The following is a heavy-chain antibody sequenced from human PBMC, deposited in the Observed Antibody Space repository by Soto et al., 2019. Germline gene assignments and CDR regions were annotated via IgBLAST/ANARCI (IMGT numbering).Heavy chain of an antibody. D-gene: IGHD1-1*01. CDR3: AGIAFYNGSSRSDL. CDR1: GGSIRNMKYY. CDR2: VYYDGDA. J-gene: IGHJ4*02. Sequence: PSETLSLTCSASGGSIRNMKYYWGWVRQPPGKGLEWVGSVYYDGDAYYSPTLRSRASISVDTSKNQFSLRLTSVTTKDTAVYYCAGIAFYNGSSRSDLWGQGSLVTVSS. V-gene: IGHV4-39*01.